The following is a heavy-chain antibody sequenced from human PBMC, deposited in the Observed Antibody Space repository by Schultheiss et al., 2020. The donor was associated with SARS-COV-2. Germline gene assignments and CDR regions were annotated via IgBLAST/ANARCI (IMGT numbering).Heavy chain of an antibody. D-gene: IGHD1-26*01. V-gene: IGHV4-34*01. CDR2: INHSGST. CDR1: GGSFSDYY. Sequence: SETLSLTCAVYGGSFSDYYWNWIRQAPGKGLEWIGEINHSGSTNYNPSLKSRVTISVDTSKNQFSLKLSSVTAADTAVYYCARVPYYPGGAFDIWGQGTMVTVSS. J-gene: IGHJ3*02. CDR3: ARVPYYPGGAFDI.